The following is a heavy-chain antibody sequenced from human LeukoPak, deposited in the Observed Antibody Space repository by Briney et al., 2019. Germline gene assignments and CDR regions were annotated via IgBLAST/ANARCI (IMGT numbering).Heavy chain of an antibody. J-gene: IGHJ4*02. CDR3: ARRDAGWNYCDY. V-gene: IGHV4-59*08. D-gene: IGHD6-19*01. CDR2: ISDKGTT. Sequence: SETLSLTCAVSGVSINSHCWSWIRQSPGRGLEWIGHISDKGTTKYNPSLKSRVIIWADTSKNHLSLNLTSVLAADTAICYCARRDAGWNYCDYWGQGILVTVSS. CDR1: GVSINSHC.